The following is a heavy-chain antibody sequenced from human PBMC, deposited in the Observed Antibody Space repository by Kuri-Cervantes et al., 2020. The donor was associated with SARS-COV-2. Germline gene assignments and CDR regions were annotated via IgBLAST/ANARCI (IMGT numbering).Heavy chain of an antibody. V-gene: IGHV3-30-3*01. Sequence: GESLKISCAASGFTFNNYAIHWVRQAPGKGLEWVAVISYDGTNKYYADSVKGRFTISRDNSKNTLYLQMNSLRAEDTAVYYCAREKAVAGFDYWGQGTLVTVSS. D-gene: IGHD6-19*01. CDR2: ISYDGTNK. CDR3: AREKAVAGFDY. J-gene: IGHJ4*02. CDR1: GFTFNNYA.